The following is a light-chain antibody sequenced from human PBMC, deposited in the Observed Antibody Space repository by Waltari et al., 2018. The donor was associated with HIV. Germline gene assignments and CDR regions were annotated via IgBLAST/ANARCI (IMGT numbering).Light chain of an antibody. Sequence: QSVLTQPPSASGTPGQRVTISRSGNSSNIGSNTVNWYQQLPGTAPKLLIYSNNQRPSGVPDRFSGSKSGTSASLAISGLQSEDEADYYCAAWDDSLNGWVFGGGTKLTVL. V-gene: IGLV1-44*01. CDR2: SNN. CDR1: SSNIGSNT. CDR3: AAWDDSLNGWV. J-gene: IGLJ3*02.